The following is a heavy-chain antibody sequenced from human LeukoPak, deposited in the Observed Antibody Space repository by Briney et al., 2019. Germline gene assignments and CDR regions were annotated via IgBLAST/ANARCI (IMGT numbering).Heavy chain of an antibody. D-gene: IGHD7-27*01. V-gene: IGHV3-48*01. CDR3: ARRKTGAYYYYGMDV. CDR1: GFTFSSYS. Sequence: GGSLRLSCAASGFTFSSYSMNWVRQAPGKGLEWVSYISSSSSTTYYADSVKGRFTISRDNSMNTLYLQMNSLRAEDTAVYYCARRKTGAYYYYGMDVWGQGTTVTVSS. J-gene: IGHJ6*02. CDR2: ISSSSSTT.